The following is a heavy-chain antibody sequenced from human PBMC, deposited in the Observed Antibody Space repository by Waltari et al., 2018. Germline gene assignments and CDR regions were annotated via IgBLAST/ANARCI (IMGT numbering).Heavy chain of an antibody. V-gene: IGHV3-30*02. CDR2: IHFDGGQT. Sequence: QVQLVKSWGGVVQPGMSLRLSWAASGFPSGIYGMHWVRQAPGKGLEWVAIIHFDGGQTYYGDSVRGRFTISTDNSKNTLYLDMNSLKLNDTAIYYCAKDAFGNTYLDHWGQGTLVTVAS. D-gene: IGHD3-10*01. CDR3: AKDAFGNTYLDH. CDR1: GFPSGIYG. J-gene: IGHJ4*02.